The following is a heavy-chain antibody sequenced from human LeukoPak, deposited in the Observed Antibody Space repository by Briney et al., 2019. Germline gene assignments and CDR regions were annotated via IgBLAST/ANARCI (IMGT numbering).Heavy chain of an antibody. V-gene: IGHV1-18*01. CDR1: GYTFTSYG. Sequence: ASVKVSCKASGYTFTSYGIRWVRQAPGQGREWMGWISAYNGNTNYAQKLQGRVTMTTDTSTSTAYMELRSLRSDDTAVYYCARVAGGSYYYYYYMDVWGKGTTVTVSS. D-gene: IGHD1-26*01. CDR2: ISAYNGNT. CDR3: ARVAGGSYYYYYYMDV. J-gene: IGHJ6*03.